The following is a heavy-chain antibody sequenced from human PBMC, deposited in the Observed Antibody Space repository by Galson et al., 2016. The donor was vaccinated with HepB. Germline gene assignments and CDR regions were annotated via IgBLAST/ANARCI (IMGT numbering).Heavy chain of an antibody. CDR2: VSHTSTYV. Sequence: SLRLSCAASGFTFDNYTMNWLRQAPGKGLEWVSSVSHTSTYVYYADSVEGRFTISRDNAKNSLYLDMNSLRVEDTDVFYCARSLGWYFDVWGRGTLVTVSS. D-gene: IGHD6-6*01. J-gene: IGHJ2*01. CDR3: ARSLGWYFDV. CDR1: GFTFDNYT. V-gene: IGHV3-21*01.